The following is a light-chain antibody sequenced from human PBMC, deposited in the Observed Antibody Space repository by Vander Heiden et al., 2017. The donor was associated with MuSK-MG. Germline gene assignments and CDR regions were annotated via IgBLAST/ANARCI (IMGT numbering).Light chain of an antibody. CDR3: QQYNNCHPSYT. V-gene: IGKV3-15*01. Sequence: EILMTQSPATLSVSPGERATLSCRASQSVSSNLACYQQKPGQAPRLLIYGASTRATGITASFSGSGSGTEFTLTISSLQSEDFAVYYCQQYNNCHPSYTFGQGTKLEIK. CDR1: QSVSSN. J-gene: IGKJ2*01. CDR2: GAS.